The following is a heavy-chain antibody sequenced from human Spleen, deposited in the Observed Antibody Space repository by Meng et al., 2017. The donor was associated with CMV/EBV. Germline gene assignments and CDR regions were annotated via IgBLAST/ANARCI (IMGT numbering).Heavy chain of an antibody. CDR1: VSFLGYY. J-gene: IGHJ4*02. CDR3: AKILGYCSGASCLDPDY. Sequence: VSFLGYYWRWIRQPPATGLEWIGAFNRSERTHYDPSLQSRVAISVVTSKNQFSLKLSSVTAADTAVYYCAKILGYCSGASCLDPDYWGQGTLVTVSS. D-gene: IGHD2-15*01. V-gene: IGHV4-34*01. CDR2: FNRSERT.